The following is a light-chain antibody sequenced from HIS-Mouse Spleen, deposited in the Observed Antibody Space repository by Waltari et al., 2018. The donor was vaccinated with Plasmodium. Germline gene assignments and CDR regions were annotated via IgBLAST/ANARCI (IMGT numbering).Light chain of an antibody. V-gene: IGLV3-1*01. CDR2: QDS. CDR3: QAWDSSTVV. J-gene: IGLJ2*01. CDR1: KLGDKY. Sequence: SYELTQPPSVSVSPGQTASITCPGDKLGDKYACWYQQKPCQSPVLVIAQDSKRPPGIPGRFSGSNSGNTATLTISGTQAMDEADYYCQAWDSSTVVFGGGTKLTVL.